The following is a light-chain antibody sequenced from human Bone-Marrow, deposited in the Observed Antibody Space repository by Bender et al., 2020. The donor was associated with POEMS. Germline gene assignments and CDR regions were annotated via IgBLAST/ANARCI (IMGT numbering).Light chain of an antibody. CDR1: SSNIGNHG. CDR3: SAWDDSLSGCV. CDR2: YDD. Sequence: QSVVTQPPSLSEAPRQRVTISCSGSSSNIGNHGVNWYQQLPGEAPKLLIYYDDLLTPGVSDRFSASKSGTSASLAIRELQSGDESLYYCSAWDDSLSGCVFGGGTKLTVL. J-gene: IGLJ2*01. V-gene: IGLV1-36*01.